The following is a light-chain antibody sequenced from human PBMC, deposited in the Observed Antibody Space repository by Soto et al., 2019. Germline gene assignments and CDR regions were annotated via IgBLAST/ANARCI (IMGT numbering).Light chain of an antibody. CDR1: QSISSSY. J-gene: IGKJ1*01. CDR2: GAS. CDR3: QQYSSTFWT. V-gene: IGKV3-20*01. Sequence: EMVLTQSPGTLSLSPGERTTLSCRASQSISSSYLAWYQQKPGQAPRLLVYGASSRATGIPDRFSGSGSGTDFTLTISRLEPEDFALYYCQQYSSTFWTLGHGTQVEIK.